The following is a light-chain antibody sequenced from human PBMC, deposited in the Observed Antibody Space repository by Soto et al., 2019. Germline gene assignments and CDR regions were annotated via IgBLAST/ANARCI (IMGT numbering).Light chain of an antibody. V-gene: IGKV3-20*01. J-gene: IGKJ4*01. CDR2: GAS. Sequence: EIVLTQSPGTLSLSPGERATLSCRASQSVSSSYLAWYQQKPGQAPRLLIYGASSRATGIPDRFSGSGSGTAFTLTISRLAPEDFAVYYYQQYGSSPLTFGGGTKVEIK. CDR3: QQYGSSPLT. CDR1: QSVSSSY.